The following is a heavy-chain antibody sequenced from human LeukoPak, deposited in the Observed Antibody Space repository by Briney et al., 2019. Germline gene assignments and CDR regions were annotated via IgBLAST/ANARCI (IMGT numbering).Heavy chain of an antibody. CDR2: IYHSGST. Sequence: SETLSLTCAVSGGSISSSNWWSWVRQPPGKGLEWIGEIYHSGSTNYNPSLKSRVTISVDKSKNQFSLKLSSVTAADTAVYYCACTYSGYDHSWFDPWGQGTLVTVSS. J-gene: IGHJ5*02. CDR3: ACTYSGYDHSWFDP. V-gene: IGHV4-4*02. CDR1: GGSISSSNW. D-gene: IGHD5-12*01.